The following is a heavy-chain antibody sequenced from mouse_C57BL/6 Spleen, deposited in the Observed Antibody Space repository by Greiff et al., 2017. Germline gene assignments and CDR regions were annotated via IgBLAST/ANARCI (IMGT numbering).Heavy chain of an antibody. Sequence: EVKLMESGSGLVKPSQSLSLTCSVTGYSITSGYYWNWIRQFPGNKLEWMGYISYDGSNNYNPSLKNRISITRDTSKNQFFLKLNSVTTEDTATYYCAYSTHWYFDVWGTGTTVTVSS. CDR3: AYSTHWYFDV. CDR1: GYSITSGYY. J-gene: IGHJ1*03. V-gene: IGHV3-6*01. D-gene: IGHD2-5*01. CDR2: ISYDGSN.